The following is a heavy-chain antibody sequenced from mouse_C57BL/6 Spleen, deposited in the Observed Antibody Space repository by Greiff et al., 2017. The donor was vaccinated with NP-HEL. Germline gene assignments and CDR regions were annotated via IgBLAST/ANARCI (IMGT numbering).Heavy chain of an antibody. Sequence: DVKLVESGGDLVKPGGSLKLSCAASGFTFSSYGMSWVRQTPDKRLEWVATISSGGSYPYYPDSVKGRFTISRDNAKNTLYLQMSSLKSEDTAMYYCAREALYDYDDWYFDVWGTGTTVTVSS. D-gene: IGHD2-4*01. V-gene: IGHV5-6*02. CDR1: GFTFSSYG. CDR2: ISSGGSYP. CDR3: AREALYDYDDWYFDV. J-gene: IGHJ1*03.